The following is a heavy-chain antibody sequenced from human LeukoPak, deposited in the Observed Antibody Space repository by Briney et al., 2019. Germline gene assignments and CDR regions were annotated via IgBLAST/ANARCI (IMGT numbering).Heavy chain of an antibody. V-gene: IGHV4-4*09. CDR1: GGSISSYY. Sequence: SETLSLTCTVSGGSISSYYWSWIRQPPGEGLEWIGYVYSSGSTNFNPSIKSRATISLDTSKNQSSLKLTSVTAADTAVYYCARGAPSLYYYYMDIWGKGTTVTVSS. CDR3: ARGAPSLYYYYMDI. CDR2: VYSSGST. J-gene: IGHJ6*03. D-gene: IGHD3-16*01.